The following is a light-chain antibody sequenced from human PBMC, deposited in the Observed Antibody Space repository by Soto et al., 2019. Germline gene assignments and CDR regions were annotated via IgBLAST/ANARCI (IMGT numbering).Light chain of an antibody. CDR3: LSHTTSRTYV. J-gene: IGLJ1*01. Sequence: QPALTQPASVSVSPGQSITISCSGTSSDIGAYEYVSWYQQHPGKPPKLMIYNVNNRPSGVSYRFSGSKSGNTASLTISRLQTEDEADYYCLSHTTSRTYVFGPGTRSPS. V-gene: IGLV2-14*03. CDR2: NVN. CDR1: SSDIGAYEY.